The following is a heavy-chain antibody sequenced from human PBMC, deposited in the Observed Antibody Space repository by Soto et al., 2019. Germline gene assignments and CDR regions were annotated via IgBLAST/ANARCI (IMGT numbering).Heavy chain of an antibody. CDR2: VSSDGTNK. J-gene: IGHJ4*02. Sequence: QVQLVESGGGVVQPGRSLRLSCAASGFTFSSYAMHWVRQAPGKGLEWVAIVSSDGTNKYYADSVKGRFTISRDNSKNTLYLQMNSLTAEDTAVYYCAKDRGYSYGPFDSWGQGTLVTVSS. CDR3: AKDRGYSYGPFDS. V-gene: IGHV3-30*18. D-gene: IGHD5-18*01. CDR1: GFTFSSYA.